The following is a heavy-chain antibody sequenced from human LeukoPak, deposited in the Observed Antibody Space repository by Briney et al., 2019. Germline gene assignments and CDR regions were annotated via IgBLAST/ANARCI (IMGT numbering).Heavy chain of an antibody. CDR1: GFTFSTYW. CDR3: ARVRGGYCSGGNCYSAFDI. CDR2: IKQDGSEK. D-gene: IGHD2-15*01. J-gene: IGHJ3*02. V-gene: IGHV3-7*04. Sequence: PGGSLRLSCAVSGFTFSTYWMSWVSQAPGKGLEWVANIKQDGSEKYYVDSVKGRFTISRDNAQNSLYLQMNSLRAEDTAVYYCARVRGGYCSGGNCYSAFDIWGQGTMVTVSS.